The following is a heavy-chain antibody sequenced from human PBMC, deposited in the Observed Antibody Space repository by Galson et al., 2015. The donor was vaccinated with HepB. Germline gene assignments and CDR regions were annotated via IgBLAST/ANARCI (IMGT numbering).Heavy chain of an antibody. CDR3: TTTGYSSGWSLDAFDI. CDR2: IKSKTDGGTT. J-gene: IGHJ3*02. Sequence: SLRLSCAASGFTFSNAWMSWVRQAPGKGLEWVGRIKSKTDGGTTDYAAPVKGRFTISRDDSKNTLYLQMNSLKTEDTAVNYCTTTGYSSGWSLDAFDIWGQGTMVTVSS. CDR1: GFTFSNAW. D-gene: IGHD6-19*01. V-gene: IGHV3-15*01.